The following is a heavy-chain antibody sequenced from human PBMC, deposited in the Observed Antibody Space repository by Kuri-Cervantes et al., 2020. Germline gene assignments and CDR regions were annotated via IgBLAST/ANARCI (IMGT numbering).Heavy chain of an antibody. D-gene: IGHD6-19*01. CDR1: GGSISSSSYY. CDR3: ARDADSSGWYLNAFDI. V-gene: IGHV4-39*02. CDR2: IYYSGST. J-gene: IGHJ3*02. Sequence: GSLRLSCSVPGGSISSSSYYWGWVRQPPRKGLEWIGSIYYSGSTYYNPSLKSRVTISVDTSKNQFSLKLSSVTAADTAVYYCARDADSSGWYLNAFDIWGQGTMVTVSS.